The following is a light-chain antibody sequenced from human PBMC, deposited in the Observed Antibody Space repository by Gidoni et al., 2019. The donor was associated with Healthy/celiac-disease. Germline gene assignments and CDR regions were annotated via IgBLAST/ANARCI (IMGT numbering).Light chain of an antibody. J-gene: IGKJ3*01. CDR2: AAS. Sequence: AIRMTQSPSSLSASTGDRVTITCRASQGISSYLSWYQQKPGKAPKILIYAASTLQSGVPSRLSGSGSGTDFTLTISCMQSEDFATYYCQQYYSYPLFTFGPGTKVDIK. CDR1: QGISSY. V-gene: IGKV1-8*01. CDR3: QQYYSYPLFT.